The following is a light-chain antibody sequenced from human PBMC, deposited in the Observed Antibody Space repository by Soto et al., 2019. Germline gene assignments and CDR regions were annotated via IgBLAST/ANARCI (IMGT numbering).Light chain of an antibody. CDR2: GAS. CDR1: QSISSSY. Sequence: EIVLTQSPGTLSLSPGERATLSCRASQSISSSYLAWYQQKLGQAPRLLIYGASKRATGIPDRFSGSGSGTDFTLTISRLESEDLAVYYCQQYGSAPAWTFGQGTKVEIK. V-gene: IGKV3-20*01. J-gene: IGKJ1*01. CDR3: QQYGSAPAWT.